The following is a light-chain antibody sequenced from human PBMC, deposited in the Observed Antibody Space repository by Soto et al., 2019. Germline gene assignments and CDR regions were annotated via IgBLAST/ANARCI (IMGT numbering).Light chain of an antibody. CDR1: QSVSSY. Sequence: EIVFTQSPATLSLSPGERATLSCRASQSVSSYLAWYQQKPGQAPRLLIFDASNRATGIPVRFSGSGSGTYFTLTISSLEPEDFAVFYCQQRSNGPRTFGQGTKVELK. CDR3: QQRSNGPRT. J-gene: IGKJ1*01. CDR2: DAS. V-gene: IGKV3-11*01.